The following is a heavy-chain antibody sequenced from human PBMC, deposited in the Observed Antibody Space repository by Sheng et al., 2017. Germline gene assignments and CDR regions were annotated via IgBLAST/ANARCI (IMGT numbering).Heavy chain of an antibody. CDR2: FDPEDGKT. J-gene: IGHJ6*03. CDR3: ATVEGYQLPSDDYEYYMDV. D-gene: IGHD2-2*01. Sequence: QVQVVQSGAEVKKPGASVRVACKVSGHTLTDLSIHWVRQAPGKGLEWMGGFDPEDGKTFYAQKFQGRVTMTEDTSTDTSYLELSSLRSEDTAVYYCATVEGYQLPSDDYEYYMDVWGKGTTVTVSS. V-gene: IGHV1-24*01. CDR1: GHTLTDLS.